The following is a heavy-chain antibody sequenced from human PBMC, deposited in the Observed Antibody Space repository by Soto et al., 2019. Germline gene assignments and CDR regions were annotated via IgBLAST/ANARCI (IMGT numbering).Heavy chain of an antibody. D-gene: IGHD2-2*02. V-gene: IGHV5-51*01. CDR3: ARGHCSSTTCYKAGFDP. CDR2: IYPGDSDS. Sequence: PGESLKISCKGSGYRFSTFWIGWVRQMPGKGLEWVAIIYPGDSDSRYSLSFQGRATISVDRSISTAYLQWSSLKASDTALYYCARGHCSSTTCYKAGFDPWGQGTLVTVSS. J-gene: IGHJ5*02. CDR1: GYRFSTFW.